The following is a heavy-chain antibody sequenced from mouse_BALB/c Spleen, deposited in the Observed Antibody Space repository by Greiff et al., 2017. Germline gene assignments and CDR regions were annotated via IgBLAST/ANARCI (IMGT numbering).Heavy chain of an antibody. V-gene: IGHV1-4*02. D-gene: IGHD1-2*01. CDR2: INPSSGYT. CDR3: ARLEFITPYYYAMDY. CDR1: GYTFTSYT. Sequence: QVQLQQSAAELARPGASVKMSCKASGYTFTSYTMHWVKQRPGLGLEWIGYINPSSGYTEYNQKFKDKTTLTADKSSSTAYMQLRSLTSEDSAVYYCARLEFITPYYYAMDYWGQGTSVTVSS. J-gene: IGHJ4*01.